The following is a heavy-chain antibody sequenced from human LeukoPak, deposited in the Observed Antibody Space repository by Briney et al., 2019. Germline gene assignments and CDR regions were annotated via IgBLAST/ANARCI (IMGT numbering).Heavy chain of an antibody. CDR2: IRYDGSNK. CDR3: AKPRKSGDCNYFDY. D-gene: IGHD2-21*02. Sequence: PGGSLRLSCAASGFTFSSYGMHWDRQAPGKGLEGVAFIRYDGSNKYYADSVKGRFTISRDNSKNTLYLQMNSLRAEDTAVYYCAKPRKSGDCNYFDYWGQGTLVTVSS. V-gene: IGHV3-30*02. CDR1: GFTFSSYG. J-gene: IGHJ4*02.